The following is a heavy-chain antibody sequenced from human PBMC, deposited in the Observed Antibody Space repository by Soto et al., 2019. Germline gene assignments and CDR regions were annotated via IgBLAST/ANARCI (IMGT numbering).Heavy chain of an antibody. D-gene: IGHD4-17*01. CDR1: RFTFSSHG. CDR3: VKGTTVTPWRYFDL. V-gene: IGHV3-30*18. CDR2: ISYDGDYK. J-gene: IGHJ2*01. Sequence: QEQLVESGGGVVPPGRSLRISCAASRFTFSSHGMHWVRQAPGKGLEWVAVISYDGDYKHYTDSVKGRVTISRDNSKNTMYLQINSLRAEDTAVYYCVKGTTVTPWRYFDLWGSGTLFTFS.